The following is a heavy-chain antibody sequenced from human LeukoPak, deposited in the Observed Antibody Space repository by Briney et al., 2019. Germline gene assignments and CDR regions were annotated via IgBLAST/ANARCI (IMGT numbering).Heavy chain of an antibody. V-gene: IGHV1-8*01. D-gene: IGHD2-2*01. Sequence: ASVKVSCKASGYTFTTYDINWVRQATGQGLEWMGWMNPHSGNTGFAQNFQGRVAMTRNTSIDTAYMEMSSLRVEDTAVYYCVRGFRSDTSGRKFDCWGQGTLVTVSS. CDR1: GYTFTTYD. CDR2: MNPHSGNT. CDR3: VRGFRSDTSGRKFDC. J-gene: IGHJ4*02.